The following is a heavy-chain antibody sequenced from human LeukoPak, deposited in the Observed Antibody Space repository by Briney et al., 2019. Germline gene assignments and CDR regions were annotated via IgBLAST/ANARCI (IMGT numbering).Heavy chain of an antibody. CDR3: TRRGRAPSNWFDP. J-gene: IGHJ5*02. D-gene: IGHD2-8*01. V-gene: IGHV5-51*01. CDR1: GYDFTTYW. CDR2: IYPGDSDT. Sequence: GESLKISCKGSGYDFTTYWIAWVRQMPGKGLEWMGIIYPGDSDTRYNPSFQGQVTISADTPINTAYLQWSSLRASDTAIYYCTRRGRAPSNWFDPWGQGTLVTVSS.